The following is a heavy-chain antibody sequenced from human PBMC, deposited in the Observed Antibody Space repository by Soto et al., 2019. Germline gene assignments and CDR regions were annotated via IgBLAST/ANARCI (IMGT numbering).Heavy chain of an antibody. J-gene: IGHJ4*02. D-gene: IGHD4-17*01. CDR2: TIPIFGTA. Sequence: SVKVSCKASGGAFRNSVISWVRQAPGQGLEWMGGTIPIFGTANYAQKFQGRVTIIADESTSTAYMELTSLRSEDTAVYYCASAPIFVRVTTYENYFEYWGQGTLVTVS. V-gene: IGHV1-69*13. CDR1: GGAFRNSV. CDR3: ASAPIFVRVTTYENYFEY.